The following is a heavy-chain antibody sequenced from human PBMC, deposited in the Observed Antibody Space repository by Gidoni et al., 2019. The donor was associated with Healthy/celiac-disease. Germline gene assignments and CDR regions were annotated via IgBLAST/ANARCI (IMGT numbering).Heavy chain of an antibody. CDR1: GSAFSSYG. CDR2: TVYDGSNK. CDR3: ARDLEVAGTSYYYYYGMDV. D-gene: IGHD6-19*01. Sequence: VQMVESGGGVFQPGRSLRLSCAASGSAFSSYGMPWVRQAPGKGLEWVAVTVYDGSNKYYADSVKCRFTISRDNSKNTLYLQMNGLRAEDTAVYYCARDLEVAGTSYYYYYGMDVWGQGTTVTVSS. V-gene: IGHV3-33*01. J-gene: IGHJ6*02.